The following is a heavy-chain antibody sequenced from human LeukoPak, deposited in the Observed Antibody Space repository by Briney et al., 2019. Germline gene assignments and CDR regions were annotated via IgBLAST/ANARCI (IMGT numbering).Heavy chain of an antibody. CDR1: GGSFSGYY. V-gene: IGHV4-34*01. J-gene: IGHJ3*02. CDR2: INHSGST. CDR3: ARRRYPNVPSGAFDI. D-gene: IGHD3-9*01. Sequence: PSETLSLTCAVYGGSFSGYYWSWIRQPPGKGLEWIGEINHSGSTNYNPSLKSRVTISVDTSKNQFSLKLSSVTAADTAVYYCARRRYPNVPSGAFDIWGQGTMVTVSS.